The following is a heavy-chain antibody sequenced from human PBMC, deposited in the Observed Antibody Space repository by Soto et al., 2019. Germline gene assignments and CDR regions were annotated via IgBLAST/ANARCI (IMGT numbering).Heavy chain of an antibody. J-gene: IGHJ4*02. CDR1: GFTFDDYG. CDR3: ARSILTGYAPSPFDY. Sequence: EVQLVESGGGVVRPGGSLRLSCAASGFTFDDYGMSWVRQAPGKGLEWVSGINWNGGSTGYADSVKGRFTISRDNAKNSLYLKMNSLRAEDTALYHCARSILTGYAPSPFDYWGQGTLVTVSS. V-gene: IGHV3-20*01. D-gene: IGHD3-9*01. CDR2: INWNGGST.